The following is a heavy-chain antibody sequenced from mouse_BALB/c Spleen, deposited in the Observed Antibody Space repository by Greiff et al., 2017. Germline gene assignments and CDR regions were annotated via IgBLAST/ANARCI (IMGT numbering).Heavy chain of an antibody. CDR2: ISDGGSYT. CDR3: ARDDYYD. V-gene: IGHV5-4*02. D-gene: IGHD2-1*01. CDR1: GFTFSDYY. J-gene: IGHJ3*01. Sequence: EVKLLESGGGLVKPGGSLKLSCAASGFTFSDYYMYWVRQTPEKRLEWVATISDGGSYTYYPDSVKGRFTISRDNAKNTLYLQMSSLKSEDTAMYYCARDDYYDWGQGTLVTVSA.